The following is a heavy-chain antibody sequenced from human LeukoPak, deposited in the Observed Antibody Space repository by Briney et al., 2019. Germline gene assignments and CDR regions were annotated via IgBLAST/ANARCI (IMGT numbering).Heavy chain of an antibody. CDR1: GFTISSSW. CDR3: ARVNSYGNYNYYYDMDV. Sequence: PGGSLRLSCAAPGFTISSSWMHWVRQTPGKGPVWVSRISSDGSSTNYADSVKGRFSISRDNAKNTLYLQMNSLRAEDTAVYYCARVNSYGNYNYYYDMDVWGQGTTVTVSS. D-gene: IGHD5-18*01. J-gene: IGHJ6*02. V-gene: IGHV3-74*01. CDR2: ISSDGSST.